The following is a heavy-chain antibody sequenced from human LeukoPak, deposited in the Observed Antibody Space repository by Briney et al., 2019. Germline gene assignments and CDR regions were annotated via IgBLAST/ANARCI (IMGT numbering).Heavy chain of an antibody. D-gene: IGHD2-21*02. CDR3: ARGGEVTAIPDLFPIQEFDY. Sequence: ASVKVSCKASGYTFTGYYMHWVRQAPGQGLEWMGWINPNSGGTNYAQKFQGRVTMTRDTSISTAYMELSRLRSDDTAVYYCARGGEVTAIPDLFPIQEFDYWGQGTLVTVSS. CDR1: GYTFTGYY. V-gene: IGHV1-2*02. CDR2: INPNSGGT. J-gene: IGHJ4*02.